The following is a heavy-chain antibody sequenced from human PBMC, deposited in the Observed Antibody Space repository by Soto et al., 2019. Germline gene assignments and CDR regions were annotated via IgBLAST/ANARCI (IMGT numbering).Heavy chain of an antibody. V-gene: IGHV1-18*01. D-gene: IGHD3-9*01. J-gene: IGHJ4*01. Sequence: ASVKVSCKASGYTFTSYGISWVRQAPGQGLEWMGWINTNNGNTNYARKLQGRVTMTTDTSTSTAYMELRSLRSDDTAVYYCARAAFDAFDWLSSFDYWGHGTLVTVSS. CDR2: INTNNGNT. CDR3: ARAAFDAFDWLSSFDY. CDR1: GYTFTSYG.